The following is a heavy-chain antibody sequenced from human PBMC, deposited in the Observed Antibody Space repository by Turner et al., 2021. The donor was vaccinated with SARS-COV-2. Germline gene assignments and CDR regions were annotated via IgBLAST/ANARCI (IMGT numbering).Heavy chain of an antibody. D-gene: IGHD1-1*01. CDR3: ARHQGSTSGYDHGMNV. J-gene: IGHJ6*02. V-gene: IGHV4-59*08. CDR2: FYKIGSI. CDR1: GGSISSKS. Sequence: QVQLQESGPGLVRPSETQSLTCTVSGGSISSKSWSWIRQSPGRGLEWIGYFYKIGSIDYNPTLRSRVTISVDTSKNQLSLNLISMTAADTAVYYCARHQGSTSGYDHGMNVWGQGTAVIVS.